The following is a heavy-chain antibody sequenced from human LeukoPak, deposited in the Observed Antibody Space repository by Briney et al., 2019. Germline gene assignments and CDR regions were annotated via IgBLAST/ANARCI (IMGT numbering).Heavy chain of an antibody. CDR3: AKAMVRGVIGAFDI. CDR1: GFTFDDYA. Sequence: GGSLRLSCAASGFTFDDYAMHWVRQAPGKGLEWVSGISWNSGSIGYADSVKGRFTISRDNAKNSLYLQMNSLRAEDTALYYCAKAMVRGVIGAFDIWGQGTKVTVSS. J-gene: IGHJ3*02. CDR2: ISWNSGSI. D-gene: IGHD3-10*01. V-gene: IGHV3-9*01.